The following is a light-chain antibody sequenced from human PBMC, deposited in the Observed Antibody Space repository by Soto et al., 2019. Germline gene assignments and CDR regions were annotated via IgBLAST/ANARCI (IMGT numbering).Light chain of an antibody. CDR2: GAS. J-gene: IGKJ2*01. CDR1: QSISNH. Sequence: EIVMTQSPVTLSVSPGERATLSCRASQSISNHLAWYQQKPGQAPRLLMYGASTRATGIPARFSGSGSGTEFTLTISSLQSEDVVVYYCQQYNNWPPRTFGQGTKVDIK. V-gene: IGKV3-15*01. CDR3: QQYNNWPPRT.